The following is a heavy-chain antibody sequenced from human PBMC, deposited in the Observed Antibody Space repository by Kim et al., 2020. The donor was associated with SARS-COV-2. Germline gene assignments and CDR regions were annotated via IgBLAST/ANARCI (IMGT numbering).Heavy chain of an antibody. V-gene: IGHV3-9*01. Sequence: GGSLRLSCAASGFTFDDYAMHWVRQAPGKGLEWVSGISWNSGSIGYADSVKGRFTISRDNAKNSLYLQMNSLRAEDTALYYCAKGTPLLWFGELSPRYFDYWGQGTLVTVSS. CDR2: ISWNSGSI. J-gene: IGHJ4*02. CDR1: GFTFDDYA. D-gene: IGHD3-10*01. CDR3: AKGTPLLWFGELSPRYFDY.